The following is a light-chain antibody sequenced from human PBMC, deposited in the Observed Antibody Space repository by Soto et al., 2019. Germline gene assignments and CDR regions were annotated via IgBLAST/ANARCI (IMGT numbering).Light chain of an antibody. CDR2: AAS. J-gene: IGKJ5*01. Sequence: DIHMTQSPSSLSASVGDTLTITCRASQSISFYLNWYQQKAGNAPKVLIYAASNLQTGVPSRLSGSGSGTDLTLTINSLQHEDFATYSCQQSYSTPITFGHGTRLEIK. V-gene: IGKV1-39*01. CDR1: QSISFY. CDR3: QQSYSTPIT.